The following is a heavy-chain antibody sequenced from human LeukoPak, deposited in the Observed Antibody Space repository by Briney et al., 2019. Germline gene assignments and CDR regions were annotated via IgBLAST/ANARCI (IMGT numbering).Heavy chain of an antibody. CDR2: IKQDGSEK. CDR1: GFTFSSYW. CDR3: ARYTFAGVIVIDY. Sequence: GGSLRLSCAASGFTFSSYWMSWVRQAPGKGLEWVANIKQDGSEKYYVDSVKGRFTISRDNAKNSLYLQMNSLRAEDTAVYYCARYTFAGVIVIDYWGQGTLVTVSS. D-gene: IGHD3-16*02. V-gene: IGHV3-7*01. J-gene: IGHJ4*02.